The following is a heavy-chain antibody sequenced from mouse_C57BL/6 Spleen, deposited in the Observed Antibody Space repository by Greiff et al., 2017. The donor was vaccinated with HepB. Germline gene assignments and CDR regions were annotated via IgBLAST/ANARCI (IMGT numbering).Heavy chain of an antibody. Sequence: QVKLKQPGTDLVKPGASVKLSCKASGYTLTSYWMHWVRQRPGQGLEWMGNINPTNGGTTYNEKFKSKATLTVDKSSSTAYMQLSSLTSEDSAVYYCARSSDSAWFAYWGQGTLVTVSA. CDR1: GYTLTSYW. J-gene: IGHJ3*01. CDR2: INPTNGGT. V-gene: IGHV1-53*01. CDR3: ARSSDSAWFAY.